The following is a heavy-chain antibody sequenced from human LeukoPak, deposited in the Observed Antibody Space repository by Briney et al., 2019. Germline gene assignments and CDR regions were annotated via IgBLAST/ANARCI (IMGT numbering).Heavy chain of an antibody. D-gene: IGHD1-26*01. J-gene: IGHJ4*01. CDR2: IYYSGNT. CDR3: ARGRILGAIAY. V-gene: IGHV4-30-4*01. Sequence: SQTLSLTCTVSGGSISSGDYYWSWIRQPPGKGLEWIGYIYYSGNTYYNPSLQSRVTISVDTSKNQFSLKLSSVTAADTAVYYCARGRILGAIAYWGQGTLVTVSS. CDR1: GGSISSGDYY.